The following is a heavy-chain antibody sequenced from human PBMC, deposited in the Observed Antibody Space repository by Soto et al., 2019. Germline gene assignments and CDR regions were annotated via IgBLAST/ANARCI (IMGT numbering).Heavy chain of an antibody. CDR3: ARLTGDLFPIDY. D-gene: IGHD7-27*01. CDR1: GFTFSGHG. Sequence: QVLLVESGGGVVQPGRSLRLSCAASGFTFSGHGMQWVRQAPGKGLQWVATIWYDSSKKYYADSVKGRFSISRDNSMNTLYLQMNGLRAEDTAVYYCARLTGDLFPIDYWGQGTLVSVSS. V-gene: IGHV3-33*01. CDR2: IWYDSSKK. J-gene: IGHJ4*02.